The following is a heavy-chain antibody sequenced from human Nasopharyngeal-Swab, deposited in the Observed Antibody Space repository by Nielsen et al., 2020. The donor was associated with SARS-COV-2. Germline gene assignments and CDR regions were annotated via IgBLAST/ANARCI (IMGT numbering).Heavy chain of an antibody. Sequence: GESLKISCAASGFTFSSYAMSWVRQAPGKGLEWVSAISGSGGSTYYADSVKGRFTISRDTSENTLYLQMNSLRPDDTAVYYCAREADSHDFWGQGTLVTVSS. J-gene: IGHJ4*02. CDR3: AREADSHDF. V-gene: IGHV3-23*01. CDR2: ISGSGGST. CDR1: GFTFSSYA.